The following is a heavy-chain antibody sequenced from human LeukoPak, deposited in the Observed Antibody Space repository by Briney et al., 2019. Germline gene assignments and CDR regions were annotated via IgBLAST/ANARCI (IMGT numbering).Heavy chain of an antibody. CDR2: IIPIFGTA. CDR1: GGTFITYT. J-gene: IGHJ4*02. D-gene: IGHD1-1*01. Sequence: SVKVSCKASGGTFITYTINWVRRAPGQGLEWMGGIIPIFGTANYAQKFQGRITITTDDSTSTAYMELSSLRSEDTAVYYCATYMLRDNWNVHTFDSWGQGTLVTVSS. V-gene: IGHV1-69*05. CDR3: ATYMLRDNWNVHTFDS.